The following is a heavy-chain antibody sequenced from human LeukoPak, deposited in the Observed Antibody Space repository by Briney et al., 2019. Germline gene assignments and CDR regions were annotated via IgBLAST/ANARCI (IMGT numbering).Heavy chain of an antibody. D-gene: IGHD6-13*01. CDR1: GGSISSYY. V-gene: IGHV4-4*07. Sequence: SETLSLTCTVSGGSISSYYWSWLRQPAGKGLEWIGRIYTSGSTNYNPSLKSRVTMSVDTSKNQFSLKLSSVTAADTAVYYCAGGIAAAGTVSDYWGQGTLVTVSS. J-gene: IGHJ4*02. CDR3: AGGIAAAGTVSDY. CDR2: IYTSGST.